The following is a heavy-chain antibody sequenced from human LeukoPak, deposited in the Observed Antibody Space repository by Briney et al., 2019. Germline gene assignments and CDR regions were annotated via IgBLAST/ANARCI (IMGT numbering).Heavy chain of an antibody. D-gene: IGHD4-17*01. Sequence: PSETLSLTCAVYGGSFSGYYWSWIRQPPGGGLEWIGEINHSGSTNYNPSLKSRVTISVDTSKNQFSLKLSSVTAADTAVYYCARGELYGDIPPYYFDYWGQGTLVTVSS. J-gene: IGHJ4*02. CDR2: INHSGST. CDR3: ARGELYGDIPPYYFDY. CDR1: GGSFSGYY. V-gene: IGHV4-34*01.